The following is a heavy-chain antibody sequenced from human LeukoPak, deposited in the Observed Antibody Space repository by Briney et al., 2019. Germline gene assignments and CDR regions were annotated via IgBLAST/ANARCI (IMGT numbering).Heavy chain of an antibody. CDR3: ATDRGPRNDYYLDY. CDR1: GFTFSDAW. CDR2: IKNNAADETT. V-gene: IGHV3-15*01. Sequence: GGSLRLSCAASGFTFSDAWMSWVRQAPGKGLEWVGRIKNNAADETTDYDASVRGRFTMSRDDSQNTLFLKMNNLQTEDTAVYYCATDRGPRNDYYLDYWGQGTLVTVSS. J-gene: IGHJ4*02. D-gene: IGHD2-21*02.